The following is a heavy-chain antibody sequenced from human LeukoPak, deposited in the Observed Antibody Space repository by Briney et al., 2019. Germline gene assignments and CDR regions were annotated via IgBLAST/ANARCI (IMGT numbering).Heavy chain of an antibody. CDR1: GFTFSGYG. Sequence: PGGSLRLSCAASGFTFSGYGMHWVRQAPGKGLEWVALISYDGNYKYYADSVKGRFTISRDTSKNTLYLQMISLRADDTAVYYCAKATEQLVLVYWGQGTLVTVSS. J-gene: IGHJ4*02. CDR3: AKATEQLVLVY. D-gene: IGHD6-6*01. V-gene: IGHV3-30*18. CDR2: ISYDGNYK.